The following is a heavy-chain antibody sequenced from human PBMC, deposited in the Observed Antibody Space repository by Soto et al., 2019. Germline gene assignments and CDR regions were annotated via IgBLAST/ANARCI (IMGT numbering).Heavy chain of an antibody. V-gene: IGHV1-69*06. CDR3: ARSSTTYYYPTSPHWPDKELDI. Sequence: GTSVKVSCKASGDTFSSHALSWVRQAPGQGLEWMGGIIPIFDARTYAQKFQGRVTISADKSTKTGYMELSSLTSEDTAVYYCARSSTTYYYPTSPHWPDKELDIWGQGTLVTVSS. CDR1: GDTFSSHA. CDR2: IIPIFDAR. J-gene: IGHJ4*02. D-gene: IGHD3-10*01.